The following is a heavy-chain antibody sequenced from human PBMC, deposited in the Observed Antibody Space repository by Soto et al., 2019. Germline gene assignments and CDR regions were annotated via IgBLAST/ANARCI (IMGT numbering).Heavy chain of an antibody. J-gene: IGHJ3*02. CDR1: GFTFSSYA. CDR3: ARDLSRSGYGTDAFDI. Sequence: QVQLVESGGGVVQPGRSLRLSCAASGFTFSSYAMHWVRQAPGKGLEWVAVISYDGSNKYYADSVKGRFTISRDNSKNTLYLQMNSLRAEDTAVYYCARDLSRSGYGTDAFDISGQGTMVTVSS. CDR2: ISYDGSNK. D-gene: IGHD5-12*01. V-gene: IGHV3-30-3*01.